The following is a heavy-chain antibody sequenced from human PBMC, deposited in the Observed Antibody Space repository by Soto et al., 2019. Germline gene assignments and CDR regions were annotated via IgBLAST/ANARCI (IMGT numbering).Heavy chain of an antibody. CDR1: GGSFKSGSSS. Sequence: PWETLSPTCTVSGGSFKSGSSSWSWIRQPPGKGLEGMGYVYHTGRTSYNPSLKSRVSMSMDTSKNQFSLNPDSVTAADTAGDFCARRFAYFDSWGQGTLVTV. CDR2: VYHTGRT. V-gene: IGHV4-61*01. D-gene: IGHD3-16*01. CDR3: ARRFAYFDS. J-gene: IGHJ4*02.